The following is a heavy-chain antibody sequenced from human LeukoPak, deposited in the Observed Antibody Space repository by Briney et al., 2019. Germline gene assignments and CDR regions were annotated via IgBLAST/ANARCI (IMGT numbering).Heavy chain of an antibody. V-gene: IGHV1-18*01. CDR1: GYTFTSYG. CDR2: ISAYNGNT. D-gene: IGHD3-10*01. Sequence: ASVKVSCKASGYTFTSYGISWVRQAPGQGLEWMGWISAYNGNTKYAQKLQGRVTMTTDTSTTTAYMELRSLRSDDTAVYYCARSAWFGELLVWGQGTLVTVSS. J-gene: IGHJ4*02. CDR3: ARSAWFGELLV.